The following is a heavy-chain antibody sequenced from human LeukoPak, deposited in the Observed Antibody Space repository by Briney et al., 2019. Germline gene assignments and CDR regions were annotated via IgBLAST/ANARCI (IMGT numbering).Heavy chain of an antibody. V-gene: IGHV1-2*02. Sequence: ASVKVSCKASGYTFTGYYMHWVRQAPGQGLEWMEWINPNDGATKYAQKFQGRVTMSREASISTAYMELSWLKSDDTAVYYCARGVLAGYDYLGYRFYNRFDPWGQGTLVTVSS. CDR1: GYTFTGYY. CDR3: ARGVLAGYDYLGYRFYNRFDP. CDR2: INPNDGAT. D-gene: IGHD5-12*01. J-gene: IGHJ5*02.